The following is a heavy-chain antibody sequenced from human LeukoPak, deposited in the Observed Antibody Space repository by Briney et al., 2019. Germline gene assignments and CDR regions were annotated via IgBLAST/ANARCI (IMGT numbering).Heavy chain of an antibody. CDR2: IYPGDSDT. D-gene: IGHD3-10*01. J-gene: IGHJ4*02. CDR3: ARQSNLGYYGSGRHTDPLDY. CDR1: GYSFTSYW. V-gene: IGHV5-51*01. Sequence: GESLKISCKGSGYSFTSYWIGWVRQMPGKGLEWMGIIYPGDSDTRYSPSFQGQVTISADKSISTAYLQWSSLKASDTAMYYCARQSNLGYYGSGRHTDPLDYWGQGTLVTVSS.